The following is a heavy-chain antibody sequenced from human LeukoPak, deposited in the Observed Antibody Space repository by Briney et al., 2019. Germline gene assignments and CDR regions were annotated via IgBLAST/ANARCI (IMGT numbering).Heavy chain of an antibody. CDR1: GGSISSYY. J-gene: IGHJ4*01. V-gene: IGHV4-59*01. CDR2: IYYSGST. Sequence: SETLSLTCTVSGGSISSYYWSWIRQPPGKGLEWIGYIYYSGSTNYNPSLKSRVTISVDTSKNQFSLKLSSVTAADTAVYYCARSVRDDILTGFDYWGHGTLVTVSS. CDR3: ARSVRDDILTGFDY. D-gene: IGHD3-9*01.